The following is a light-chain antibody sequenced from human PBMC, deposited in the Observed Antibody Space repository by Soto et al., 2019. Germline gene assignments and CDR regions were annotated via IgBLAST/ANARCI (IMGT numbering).Light chain of an antibody. CDR1: QGISNS. V-gene: IGKV1-27*01. CDR2: AAS. Sequence: DIQMTQSPSSLTASVGDRVTITCRASQGISNSLAWYQQKPGKVPDLLIHAASTLQSGVPSRFSGSGSGTDFTLTIGNLQPEDVATYYCQQYNSYGTFGQGTKVEIK. CDR3: QQYNSYGT. J-gene: IGKJ1*01.